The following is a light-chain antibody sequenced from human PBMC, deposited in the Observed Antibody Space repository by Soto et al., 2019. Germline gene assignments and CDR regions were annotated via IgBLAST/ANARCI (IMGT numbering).Light chain of an antibody. Sequence: QSALSQPASVCWSPGHSITISCTGTSSDVGNYDLVSWYQQHPGRAPKLMIYEDTKRPSGVSNRFSASKSGNTASLTVSGLQPEDEADYYCCSYAGSSTHYVFGTGTKVTVL. V-gene: IGLV2-23*01. CDR2: EDT. CDR1: SSDVGNYDL. CDR3: CSYAGSSTHYV. J-gene: IGLJ1*01.